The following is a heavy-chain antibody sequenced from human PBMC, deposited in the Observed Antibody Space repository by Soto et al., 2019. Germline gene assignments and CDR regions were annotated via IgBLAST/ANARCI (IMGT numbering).Heavy chain of an antibody. D-gene: IGHD6-13*01. CDR3: ARGRRQQLVLGY. V-gene: IGHV4-59*12. CDR2: IYYSGST. J-gene: IGHJ4*02. CDR1: GGSISSYY. Sequence: PSETLSLTCTVSGGSISSYYWSWIRQPPGKGLEWIGYIYYSGSTNYNPSLKSRVTISVDTSKNQFSLKLSSVTAADTAVYYCARGRRQQLVLGYWGQGTLVTVSS.